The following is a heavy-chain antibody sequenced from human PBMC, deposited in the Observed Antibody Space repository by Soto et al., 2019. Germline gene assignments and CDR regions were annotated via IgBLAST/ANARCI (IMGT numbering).Heavy chain of an antibody. CDR3: ARDKLGYYYDSSGYFERKNWFDP. D-gene: IGHD3-22*01. V-gene: IGHV1-46*01. J-gene: IGHJ5*02. Sequence: AAVKVSCKACGCTFTSYYMHWVRQAPGQGLEWMGIINPSGGSTSYAQKFQGRVTMTRDTSTSTVYMELSSLRSEDTAVYYCARDKLGYYYDSSGYFERKNWFDPWGQGTLVTVS. CDR1: GCTFTSYY. CDR2: INPSGGST.